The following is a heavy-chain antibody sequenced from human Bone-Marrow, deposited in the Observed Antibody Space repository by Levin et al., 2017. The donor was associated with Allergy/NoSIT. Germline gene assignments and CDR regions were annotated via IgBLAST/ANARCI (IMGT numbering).Heavy chain of an antibody. D-gene: IGHD3-3*01. J-gene: IGHJ5*02. Sequence: SETLSLTCIVSGDSITSTYWSWIRQPPGKGLEWIGYIFYSGSTSYNPSLNSRVSISIDTSKKQFSLRLSSVTAADTAVYFCTRGGGYYETWGPGTLVTVSS. CDR1: GDSITSTY. CDR3: TRGGGYYET. V-gene: IGHV4-59*01. CDR2: IFYSGST.